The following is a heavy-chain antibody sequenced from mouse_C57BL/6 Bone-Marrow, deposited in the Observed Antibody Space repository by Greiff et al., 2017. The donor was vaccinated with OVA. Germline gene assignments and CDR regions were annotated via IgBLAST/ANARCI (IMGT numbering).Heavy chain of an antibody. D-gene: IGHD1-1*01. J-gene: IGHJ2*01. V-gene: IGHV14-3*01. CDR2: IDPANGNT. CDR3: ARRLITTVVAEDY. Sequence: VQLKESVAELVRPGASVKLSCTASGFNIKNTYMHWVKQRPEQGLEWIGRIDPANGNTKYAPKFQGKATITADTSSNTAYLQLSSLTSEDTAIDYCARRLITTVVAEDYWGQGTTLTVSS. CDR1: GFNIKNTY.